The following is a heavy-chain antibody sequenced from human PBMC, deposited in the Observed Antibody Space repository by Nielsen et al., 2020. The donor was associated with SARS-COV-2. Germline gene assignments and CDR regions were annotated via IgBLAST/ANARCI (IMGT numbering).Heavy chain of an antibody. CDR3: ARHCSSTSCYPSYYYYGMDV. CDR2: IYYSGST. Sequence: SETLSLTCTVSGGSISSGGYYWSWIRQHPGKGLEWIGYIYYSGSTNYNPSLKSRVTISVDTSKNQFSLKLSSVTAADTAVYYCARHCSSTSCYPSYYYYGMDVWGQGTTVTVSS. CDR1: GGSISSGGYY. D-gene: IGHD2-2*01. J-gene: IGHJ6*02. V-gene: IGHV4-61*08.